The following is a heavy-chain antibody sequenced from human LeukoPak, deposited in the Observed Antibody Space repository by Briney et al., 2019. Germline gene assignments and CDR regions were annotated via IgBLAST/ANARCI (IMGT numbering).Heavy chain of an antibody. J-gene: IGHJ5*02. CDR1: GYSISSGYY. V-gene: IGHV4-38-2*01. CDR2: IYHSGST. CDR3: ARGGVATIDNWFDP. D-gene: IGHD5-12*01. Sequence: SETLSLTCAVSGYSISSGYYWGWTRQPPGKGLEWIGSIYHSGSTYYNPSLKSRVTISVDTSKNQFSLRLSSVTAADTAVYYCARGGVATIDNWFDPWGQGTLVTVSS.